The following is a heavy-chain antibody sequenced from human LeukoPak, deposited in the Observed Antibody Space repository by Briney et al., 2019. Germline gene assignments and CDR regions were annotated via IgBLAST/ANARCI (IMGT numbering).Heavy chain of an antibody. CDR3: ARDTGSGSHYFDY. V-gene: IGHV1-2*06. Sequence: ASVKVSCKASGYTFTGYYMHWVRQAPGQGLEWMGRINPNSGGTNYAQKFQGRVTMTRDTSISTAYMELSRLRSDDTAVYCCARDTGSGSHYFDYWGQGTLVTVSS. J-gene: IGHJ4*02. CDR1: GYTFTGYY. D-gene: IGHD1-26*01. CDR2: INPNSGGT.